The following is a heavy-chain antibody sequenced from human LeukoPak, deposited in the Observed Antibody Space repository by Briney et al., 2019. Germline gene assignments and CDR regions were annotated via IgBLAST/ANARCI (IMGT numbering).Heavy chain of an antibody. D-gene: IGHD3-3*01. Sequence: SETLSLTCTVSGGSISSYYWSWIRQPAGKGLEWVGRIYTSGSTNYNPSLKRRVTISVDKSKNQFSLKLSSVTAADTAVYYCARDRFFDFWSGLGPRPAFDIWGQGTMVTVSS. CDR3: ARDRFFDFWSGLGPRPAFDI. J-gene: IGHJ3*02. V-gene: IGHV4-4*07. CDR2: IYTSGST. CDR1: GGSISSYY.